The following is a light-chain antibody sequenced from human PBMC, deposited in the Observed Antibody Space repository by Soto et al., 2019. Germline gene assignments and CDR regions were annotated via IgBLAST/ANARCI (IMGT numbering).Light chain of an antibody. Sequence: EVVLTQSPVTLSLSPGERATLSYRASQSVGSYLAWIQKKPGQAPRLLIYDALNRATGIPARFSGSGSGTAFTLTISSLEPEDFAVYYCQQRVHWPPYTFGQGTKLESK. V-gene: IGKV3-11*01. CDR2: DAL. CDR3: QQRVHWPPYT. J-gene: IGKJ2*01. CDR1: QSVGSY.